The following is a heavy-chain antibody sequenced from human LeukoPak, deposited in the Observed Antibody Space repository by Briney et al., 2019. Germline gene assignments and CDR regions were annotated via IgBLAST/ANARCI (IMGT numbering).Heavy chain of an antibody. CDR2: INPNSGGT. CDR3: ARSVAVAGSPLGY. J-gene: IGHJ4*02. CDR1: GYTFTGYY. D-gene: IGHD6-19*01. Sequence: GASVKVSCKVSGYTFTGYYMHWVRQAPGQGLEWMGWINPNSGGTNYAQKFQGRVTMTRDTSISTAYMELSRLRSDDTAVYYCARSVAVAGSPLGYWGQGTLVTVSS. V-gene: IGHV1-2*02.